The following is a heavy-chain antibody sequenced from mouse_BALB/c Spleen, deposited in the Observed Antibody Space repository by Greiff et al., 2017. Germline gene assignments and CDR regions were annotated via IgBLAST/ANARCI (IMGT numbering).Heavy chain of an antibody. V-gene: IGHV1-69*02. CDR1: GYTFTSYW. D-gene: IGHD1-1*01. J-gene: IGHJ4*01. CDR3: TRLRYYAMDY. Sequence: QVQLQQSGAELVRPGASVKLSCKASGYTFTSYWINWVKQRPGQGLEWIGNIYPSDSYTNYNQKFKDKATLTVDKSSSTAYMQLSSPTSEDSAVYYCTRLRYYAMDYWGQGTSVTVSS. CDR2: IYPSDSYT.